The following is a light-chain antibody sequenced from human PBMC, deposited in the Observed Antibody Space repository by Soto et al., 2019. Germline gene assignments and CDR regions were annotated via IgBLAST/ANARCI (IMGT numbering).Light chain of an antibody. CDR1: QIVSSGY. Sequence: EIVLTQSPGTLSLFPGERATISCRASQIVSSGYLGWYQQKPGQAPRLLIQHASSRAAGVPDRFSGSGSGTDFILTISRLEPEDFAVYYCQQYVNSRTFGQGTKVEI. CDR2: HAS. J-gene: IGKJ1*01. V-gene: IGKV3-20*01. CDR3: QQYVNSRT.